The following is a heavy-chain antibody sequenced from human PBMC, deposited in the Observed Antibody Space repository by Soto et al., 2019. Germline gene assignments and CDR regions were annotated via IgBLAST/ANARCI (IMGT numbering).Heavy chain of an antibody. J-gene: IGHJ4*02. CDR1: GYTFTSYY. Sequence: ASVKVSCKASGYTFTSYYMHWVRQAPGQGLEWMGIINPSGGSTSYAQKFQGRVTMTRDTSTSTVYMELSSLRSEDTAVYYCARDLGYYGSGSYQPNVGYFDYWGQGTLVTVSS. CDR3: ARDLGYYGSGSYQPNVGYFDY. CDR2: INPSGGST. V-gene: IGHV1-46*03. D-gene: IGHD3-10*01.